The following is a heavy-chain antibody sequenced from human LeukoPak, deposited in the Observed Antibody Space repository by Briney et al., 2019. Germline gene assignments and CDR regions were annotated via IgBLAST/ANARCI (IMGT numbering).Heavy chain of an antibody. Sequence: PGGSLRLSCAASGFTFSSYAMSWVRQAPGKGLEWVSAISGSGGSTYYADSVKGRFTISRDNSKNTLYLQMNSLGAEDTAVYYCARTTYYYDSSGYYTGIDYWYFDLWGRGTLVTVSS. V-gene: IGHV3-23*01. CDR1: GFTFSSYA. D-gene: IGHD3-22*01. CDR3: ARTTYYYDSSGYYTGIDYWYFDL. CDR2: ISGSGGST. J-gene: IGHJ2*01.